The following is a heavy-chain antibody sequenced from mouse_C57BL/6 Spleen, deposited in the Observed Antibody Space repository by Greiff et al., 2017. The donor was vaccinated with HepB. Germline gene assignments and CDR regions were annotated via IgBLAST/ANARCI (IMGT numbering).Heavy chain of an antibody. V-gene: IGHV1-81*01. CDR3: ARNYGSSSYFDY. D-gene: IGHD1-1*01. CDR2: IYPRSGNT. Sequence: QVQLQQSGAELARPGASVKLSCKASGYTFTSYGISWVKQRTGQGLEWIGEIYPRSGNTYYNEKFKGKATLIADKSSSTAYMELRSLTSEDSAVYFCARNYGSSSYFDYWGQGTTLTVSS. CDR1: GYTFTSYG. J-gene: IGHJ2*01.